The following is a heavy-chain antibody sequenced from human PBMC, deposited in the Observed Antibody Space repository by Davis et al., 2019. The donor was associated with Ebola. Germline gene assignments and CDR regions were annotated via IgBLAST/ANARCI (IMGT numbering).Heavy chain of an antibody. Sequence: SETLSLTCTVSGGSISSSSYYWGWIRQPPGKGLEWIGYIYYSGSTNYNPSLKSRVTISVDTSKNQFSLKLSSVTAADTAVYYCARRQLLWFGELLYRNDAFDIWGQGTMVTVSS. J-gene: IGHJ3*02. D-gene: IGHD3-10*01. CDR1: GGSISSSSYY. V-gene: IGHV4-61*05. CDR3: ARRQLLWFGELLYRNDAFDI. CDR2: IYYSGST.